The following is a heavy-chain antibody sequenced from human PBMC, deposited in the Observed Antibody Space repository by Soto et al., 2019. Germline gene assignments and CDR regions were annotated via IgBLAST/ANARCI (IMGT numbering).Heavy chain of an antibody. Sequence: EVQLVESGGGLVQPGRSLRLSCAASGFTFDDYAMHWVRQAPGKGLEWVSGISWNSCSIGYADSVKGRFTISRDNAKNSLYLQMNSLRAEDTALYYCAKGGIAAAGSYYYYMDVWGKGTTVTVSS. CDR2: ISWNSCSI. V-gene: IGHV3-9*01. D-gene: IGHD6-13*01. CDR1: GFTFDDYA. J-gene: IGHJ6*03. CDR3: AKGGIAAAGSYYYYMDV.